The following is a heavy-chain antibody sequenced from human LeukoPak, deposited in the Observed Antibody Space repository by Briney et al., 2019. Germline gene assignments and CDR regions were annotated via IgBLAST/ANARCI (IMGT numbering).Heavy chain of an antibody. D-gene: IGHD6-13*01. CDR1: GFTFDDYA. CDR3: AKASPTAMYSSSEFDY. V-gene: IGHV3-9*01. CDR2: ISWNSGSI. J-gene: IGHJ4*02. Sequence: PGGSLRLSCAASGFTFDDYAMHWVRHAPGKGLEWVSGISWNSGSIGYADSVKGRFTISRDNAKNSLYLQMNSLRAEDTALYYCAKASPTAMYSSSEFDYWGQGTLVTVSS.